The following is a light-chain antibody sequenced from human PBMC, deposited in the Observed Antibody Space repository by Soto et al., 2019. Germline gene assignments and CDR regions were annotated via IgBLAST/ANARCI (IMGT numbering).Light chain of an antibody. CDR3: LQYGHSLLT. Sequence: EIVLTQSPGTLSLSPGERANLSCRASQSVSSNSLYWYHQKPGQPARLLMYGAASRDTGIPDRFSGNGSGRDFTLTISRLVPAHLAMYYGLQYGHSLLTFGRATRRVIE. CDR2: GAA. CDR1: QSVSSNS. J-gene: IGKJ5*01. V-gene: IGKV3-20*01.